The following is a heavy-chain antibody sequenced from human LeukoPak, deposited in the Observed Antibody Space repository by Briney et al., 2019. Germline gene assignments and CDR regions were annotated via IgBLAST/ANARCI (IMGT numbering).Heavy chain of an antibody. CDR3: ARGYTKDMTSVTHFDY. V-gene: IGHV7-4-1*02. CDR1: GYTFTSYA. Sequence: ASVKVSCKASGYTFTSYAMNWVRQAPGQGLEWMGWINTNTGNPTYAQGFTGRFVFSLDTSVSTAYLQISSLKAEDTAVYYCARGYTKDMTSVTHFDYWGQGTLATVSS. J-gene: IGHJ4*02. CDR2: INTNTGNP. D-gene: IGHD4-17*01.